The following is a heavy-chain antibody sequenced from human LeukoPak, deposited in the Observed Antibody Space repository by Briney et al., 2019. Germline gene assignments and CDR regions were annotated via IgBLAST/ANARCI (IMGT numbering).Heavy chain of an antibody. CDR2: IYTSGST. CDR3: ARQAAGRGRPYYFDY. V-gene: IGHV4-4*07. J-gene: IGHJ4*02. D-gene: IGHD2-21*01. Sequence: SETLSLTCTVSGGAINTYYWSWIRQPAGKGLEWIGRIYTSGSTNYNPSLNSRVTMSVATSKNQFSLKLSSVTAADTAVYYCARQAAGRGRPYYFDYWGQGILVTVSS. CDR1: GGAINTYY.